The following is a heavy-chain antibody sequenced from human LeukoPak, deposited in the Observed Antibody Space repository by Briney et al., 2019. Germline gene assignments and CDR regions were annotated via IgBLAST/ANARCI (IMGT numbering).Heavy chain of an antibody. Sequence: PGGSLRLSCAASGLTVSSNYMSWVRQAPGKGLEWVSVIYTDGRTFYAGSVKGRFTISRDSSKNTVYLQMNSLRVEDTAVYYCARGNYGDDSYYFDYWGRGALATVSS. CDR1: GLTVSSNY. J-gene: IGHJ4*02. CDR2: IYTDGRT. CDR3: ARGNYGDDSYYFDY. V-gene: IGHV3-53*01. D-gene: IGHD4-17*01.